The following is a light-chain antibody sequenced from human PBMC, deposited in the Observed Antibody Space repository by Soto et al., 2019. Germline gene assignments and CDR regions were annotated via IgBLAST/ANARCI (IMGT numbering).Light chain of an antibody. CDR3: QLRSNWPPRYT. CDR2: DAS. V-gene: IGKV3-11*01. Sequence: EIVLTQSPATLSLSPGERATLSCRASQSFASYLTWYQQKTGQATRLLIYDASNRATGIPARFSGSGSGTDFTLTISRLETEDFAVYYCQLRSNWPPRYTFGQGTKREIK. J-gene: IGKJ2*01. CDR1: QSFASY.